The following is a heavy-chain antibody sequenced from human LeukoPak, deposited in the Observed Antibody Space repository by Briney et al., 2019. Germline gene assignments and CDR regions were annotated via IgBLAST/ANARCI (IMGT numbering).Heavy chain of an antibody. CDR1: GFTFSSYG. V-gene: IGHV3-30*18. J-gene: IGHJ4*02. CDR2: ISYDGSNK. D-gene: IGHD5-24*01. CDR3: AKEMATITGVFDY. Sequence: GRSLTLSCAASGFTFSSYGMHWVRQAPGKGLEWVAVISYDGSNKYYADSVKGRFTISRDNSKNTLYPQMNSLRAEDTAVYYCAKEMATITGVFDYWGQGTLVTVSS.